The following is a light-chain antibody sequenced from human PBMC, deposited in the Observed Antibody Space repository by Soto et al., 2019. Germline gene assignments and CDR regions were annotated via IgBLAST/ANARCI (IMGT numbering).Light chain of an antibody. J-gene: IGLJ3*02. V-gene: IGLV2-14*01. CDR3: SSYTTDTIWV. Sequence: QSALAQPASVSGSPGQSITLSCIGTGSDVGSYNYVSWYQQRPGKAPKLMIYEVNNRPSGVSDRFSGSKSANTASLTISGLQSEDEATYYCSSYTTDTIWVFGGGTKVTVL. CDR1: GSDVGSYNY. CDR2: EVN.